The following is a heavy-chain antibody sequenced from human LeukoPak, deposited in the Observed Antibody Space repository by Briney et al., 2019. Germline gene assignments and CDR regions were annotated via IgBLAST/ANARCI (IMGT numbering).Heavy chain of an antibody. CDR2: IYHSGST. D-gene: IGHD3-10*01. CDR3: ARVVTDMIRGVMAYYFDY. V-gene: IGHV4-30-2*01. J-gene: IGHJ4*02. CDR1: GGSISSSSYY. Sequence: SETLFLTCTVSGGSISSSSYYWGWIRQPPGKGLEWIGYIYHSGSTYYNPSLKSRVIISLDRAKSQFSLKLSSVTAADTAVYYCARVVTDMIRGVMAYYFDYWGQGTLVTVSS.